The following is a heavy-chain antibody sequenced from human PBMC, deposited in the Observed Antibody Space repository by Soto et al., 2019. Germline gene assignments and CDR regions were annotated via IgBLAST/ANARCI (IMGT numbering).Heavy chain of an antibody. CDR3: ATGLLGYCSGGSCYSDS. D-gene: IGHD2-15*01. CDR2: ISGDNGNT. J-gene: IGHJ4*02. V-gene: IGHV1-18*01. Sequence: QVPLVQSGAEVKKPWASVRVSCQTSAYTFTNYAVSWVRQAPGQGLEWMGWISGDNGNTIYAQKFQGRVTMTTDTSTRKAYMELRSLRSDDTAVYYCATGLLGYCSGGSCYSDSWGQGTLVTVSS. CDR1: AYTFTNYA.